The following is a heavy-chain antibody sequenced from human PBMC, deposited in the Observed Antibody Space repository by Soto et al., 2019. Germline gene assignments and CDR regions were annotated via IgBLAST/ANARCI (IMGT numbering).Heavy chain of an antibody. CDR3: ARKKSYGAYDV. CDR2: SRDKANSFST. Sequence: EVKLVESGGGLVQPGGSLRLSCAVSGFTLSDYYIDWVRQAPGKGLEWLARSRDKANSFSTDYAASVKGRLSISRDDSESSVFLQMNSLRTEDTALYYCARKKSYGAYDVWGQGTVVIVSS. V-gene: IGHV3-72*01. D-gene: IGHD3-10*01. CDR1: GFTLSDYY. J-gene: IGHJ3*01.